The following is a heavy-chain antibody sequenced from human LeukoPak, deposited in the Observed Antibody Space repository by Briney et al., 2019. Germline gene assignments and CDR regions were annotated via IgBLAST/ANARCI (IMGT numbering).Heavy chain of an antibody. CDR1: GGSISSGSYY. V-gene: IGHV4-61*02. Sequence: SETLSLTCTVSGGSISSGSYYWSWIRQPAGKGLEWIGRIYTSGSTYYNPSLKSRVTISVDTSKNQFSLKLSSVTAADTAVYYCARDRYSSSRGDWFDPWGQGTLVTVSS. J-gene: IGHJ5*02. CDR3: ARDRYSSSRGDWFDP. D-gene: IGHD6-13*01. CDR2: IYTSGST.